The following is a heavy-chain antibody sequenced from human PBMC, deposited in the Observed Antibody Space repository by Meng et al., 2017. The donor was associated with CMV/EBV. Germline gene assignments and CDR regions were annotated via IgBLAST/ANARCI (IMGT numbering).Heavy chain of an antibody. Sequence: SVKVSCKASGGTFSSYAISWVRQAPGQGLEWMGGIIPILGIANYAQKFQGRVTITADKSTSTAYMELSSLRSEDTAVYYCAKGPDLLEMATIWAHSYYFDYWGQGTLVTVSS. CDR1: GGTFSSYA. D-gene: IGHD5-24*01. J-gene: IGHJ4*02. CDR3: AKGPDLLEMATIWAHSYYFDY. V-gene: IGHV1-69*10. CDR2: IIPILGIA.